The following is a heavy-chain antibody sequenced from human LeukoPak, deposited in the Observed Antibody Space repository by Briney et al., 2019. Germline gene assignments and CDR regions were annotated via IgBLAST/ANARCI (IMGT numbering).Heavy chain of an antibody. D-gene: IGHD5-18*01. CDR2: LHADGVGQ. CDR3: ARGGYSFDY. Sequence: GRSLRLSCAAAGFSLSGYWMTWVRQAPGKGLEWVARLHADGVGQNYVDSVTGRFTMSRDNAKNSLDLQMNSLRVEDTAVYYCARGGYSFDYLGQGTLVAVSS. V-gene: IGHV3-7*01. CDR1: GFSLSGYW. J-gene: IGHJ4*02.